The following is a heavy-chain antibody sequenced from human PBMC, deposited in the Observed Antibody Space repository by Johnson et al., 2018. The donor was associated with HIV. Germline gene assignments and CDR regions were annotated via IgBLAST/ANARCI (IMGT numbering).Heavy chain of an antibody. CDR3: ARDQVVKAAFEI. CDR1: GFIFSTFE. CDR2: IKQDGSEK. D-gene: IGHD2-2*01. V-gene: IGHV3-7*01. J-gene: IGHJ3*02. Sequence: VQLVESGGGLIQPGESLRLSCAASGFIFSTFEMSWVRQAPGKGLEWVANIKQDGSEKYYVDSVKGRFTISRDNAKNSLYLQMNSLRAEDTAVYYCARDQVVKAAFEIWGQGTMVTVSS.